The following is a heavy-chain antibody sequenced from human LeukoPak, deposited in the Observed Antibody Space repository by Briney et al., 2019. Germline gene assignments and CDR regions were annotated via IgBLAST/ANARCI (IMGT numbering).Heavy chain of an antibody. Sequence: ASVKVSCKASGCTFTGYYMHWVRQAPGQGLEWMGWINPNSGGTNYAQKFQGRVTMTRDTSISTAYMELSRLRSDDTAVYYCARGQKSRSGGSCLGYWGQGTLVTVSS. CDR3: ARGQKSRSGGSCLGY. J-gene: IGHJ4*02. CDR2: INPNSGGT. D-gene: IGHD2-15*01. CDR1: GCTFTGYY. V-gene: IGHV1-2*02.